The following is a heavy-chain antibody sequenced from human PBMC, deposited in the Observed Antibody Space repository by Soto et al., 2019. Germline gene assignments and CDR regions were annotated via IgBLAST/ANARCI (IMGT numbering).Heavy chain of an antibody. V-gene: IGHV3-33*01. D-gene: IGHD3-16*01. CDR3: ARDGDVNTGFGKDY. CDR2: IWHDGGNK. CDR1: GFTFSSYG. J-gene: IGHJ4*02. Sequence: GGSLRLSCAASGFTFSSYGMHWVRQAPGKGLEWVAFIWHDGGNKFYAESVKGRFTISRDNSKNTLYLQMTSLSAEDAAMYYCARDGDVNTGFGKDYWGQGTLVTVSS.